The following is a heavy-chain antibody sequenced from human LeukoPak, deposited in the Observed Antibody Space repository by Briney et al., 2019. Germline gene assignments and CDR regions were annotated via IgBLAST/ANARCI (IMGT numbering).Heavy chain of an antibody. V-gene: IGHV3-21*01. CDR1: GFTFSSYS. Sequence: GGSLRLSCAASGFTFSSYSMNWVRQAPGKGLEWVSSISSSSYIYYADSVKGRFTISRDNAKDSPYLQMNSLRAEDTAVYYCARGSSSWRNALDIWGQGTMVTVSS. CDR2: ISSSSYI. D-gene: IGHD6-13*01. J-gene: IGHJ3*02. CDR3: ARGSSSWRNALDI.